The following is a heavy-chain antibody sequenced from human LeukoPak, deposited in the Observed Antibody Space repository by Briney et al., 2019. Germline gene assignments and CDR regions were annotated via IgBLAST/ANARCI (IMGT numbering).Heavy chain of an antibody. Sequence: SETLSRTCTVSGGSISSYYWSWIRQPPGKGLEWIGYIYYSGSTNYNPSLKSRVTISVDTSKNQFSLKLSSVTAADTAVYYCARTPIYYFDNSGYYNWGQGTLVTVSA. CDR1: GGSISSYY. CDR3: ARTPIYYFDNSGYYN. D-gene: IGHD3-22*01. V-gene: IGHV4-59*01. CDR2: IYYSGST. J-gene: IGHJ4*02.